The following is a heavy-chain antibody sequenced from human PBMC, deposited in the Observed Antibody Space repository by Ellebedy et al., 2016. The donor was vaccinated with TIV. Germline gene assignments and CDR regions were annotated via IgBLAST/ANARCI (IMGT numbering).Heavy chain of an antibody. CDR1: GFTFNKAW. D-gene: IGHD2/OR15-2a*01. J-gene: IGHJ3*01. Sequence: GESLKIPCAATGFTFNKAWMTCVRQAPGKGLEWVGRIKSKTDGGTTDYDAPVKGRFSISRDDSKKTLYLQMNSLKSEDTAIYYCATDTRTVVIVPLVEAFDVWGQGSMVTVSS. CDR3: ATDTRTVVIVPLVEAFDV. V-gene: IGHV3-15*01. CDR2: IKSKTDGGTT.